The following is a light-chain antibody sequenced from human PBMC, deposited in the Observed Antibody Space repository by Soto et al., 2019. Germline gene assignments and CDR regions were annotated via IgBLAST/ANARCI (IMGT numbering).Light chain of an antibody. CDR3: QQLNGSPYT. CDR1: EGISSY. J-gene: IGKJ3*01. Sequence: DIQLTQSPSLLSASVGDRVTITCRASEGISSYLAWYQQKPGKAPKLLIYGASTLQSGVPSRFSGRGSGTQFTLTISSLQPEDFATYYCQQLNGSPYTFGPGTKVDI. CDR2: GAS. V-gene: IGKV1-9*01.